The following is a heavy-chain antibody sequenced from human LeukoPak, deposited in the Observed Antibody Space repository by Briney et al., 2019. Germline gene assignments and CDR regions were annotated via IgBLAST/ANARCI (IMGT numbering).Heavy chain of an antibody. CDR2: IYTSGST. D-gene: IGHD3-10*01. CDR3: ARAGGLGTYYPNWFDP. V-gene: IGHV4-61*02. Sequence: SETLSLTCTVSGGSISSDTYSWSWVRQPAGKGLGWIGRIYTSGSTNYNPSLKSRVTISVDTSKNQFSLKLNSVTAADTAFYYCARAGGLGTYYPNWFDPWGQGTLVTVSS. J-gene: IGHJ5*02. CDR1: GGSISSDTYS.